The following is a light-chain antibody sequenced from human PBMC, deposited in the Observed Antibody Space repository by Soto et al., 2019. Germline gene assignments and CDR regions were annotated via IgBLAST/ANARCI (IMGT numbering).Light chain of an antibody. CDR2: EGT. J-gene: IGLJ2*01. CDR1: SSDVGNYNL. V-gene: IGLV2-14*02. CDR3: QSYDSSLSGSV. Sequence: QSALTQPASVSGSPGQSITISCTGTSSDVGNYNLVSWYQQHPGKAPKLTLYEGTKRPSGVSNRFSGSKSGTSASLAITGLQAEDEADYYCQSYDSSLSGSVFGGGTKLTVL.